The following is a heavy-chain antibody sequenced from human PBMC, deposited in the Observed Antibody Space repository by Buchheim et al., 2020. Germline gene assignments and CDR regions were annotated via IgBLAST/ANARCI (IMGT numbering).Heavy chain of an antibody. J-gene: IGHJ4*02. V-gene: IGHV2-70*15. Sequence: QVTLRESGPALVKPTQTLTLTCTFSGFSLTTTGMCVSWIRQPPGKALEWLARIDWDDDKYYSTSLKTRLTISKDTSKNHVVLTVTNMDPVDTATYYCARIRSGDSTYSYTPIRYYFDYWGQGAL. CDR2: IDWDDDK. D-gene: IGHD5-18*01. CDR3: ARIRSGDSTYSYTPIRYYFDY. CDR1: GFSLTTTGMC.